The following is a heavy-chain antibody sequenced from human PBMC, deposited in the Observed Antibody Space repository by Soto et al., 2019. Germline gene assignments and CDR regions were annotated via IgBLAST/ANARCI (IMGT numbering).Heavy chain of an antibody. Sequence: ASVTVSCTASGYTFTSYAMHWVRQAPGQRLEWMGWINAGNGNTKYSQKFQGRVTITRDTSASTAYMELNSLRAEDTAVYYCAKGFGNYWAFDYWGQGTLVTVSS. J-gene: IGHJ4*02. CDR2: INAGNGNT. D-gene: IGHD1-26*01. CDR1: GYTFTSYA. V-gene: IGHV1-3*01. CDR3: AKGFGNYWAFDY.